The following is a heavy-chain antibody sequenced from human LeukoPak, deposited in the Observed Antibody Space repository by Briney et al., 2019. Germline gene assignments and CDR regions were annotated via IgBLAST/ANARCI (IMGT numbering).Heavy chain of an antibody. J-gene: IGHJ4*02. CDR3: ARDYRTYYYDSSVDY. CDR2: IYSGGST. CDR1: EFSVGSNY. V-gene: IGHV3-66*01. D-gene: IGHD3-22*01. Sequence: GGSLRLSCAASEFSVGSNYMTWVRQAPGKGLEWVSLIYSGGSTYYADSVKGRFTISRDNAKNSLYLQMNSLRAEDTAVYYCARDYRTYYYDSSVDYWGQGTLVTVSS.